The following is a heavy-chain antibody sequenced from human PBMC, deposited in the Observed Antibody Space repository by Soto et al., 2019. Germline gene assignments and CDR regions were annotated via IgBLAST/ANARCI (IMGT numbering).Heavy chain of an antibody. Sequence: PSETLSLTCTVFGGSIDSYYWSWTRQAPGKGLEWIGHISDSGTTNYNPSLGSRVTISVDRSRKLFSLKLSSVTAADTAVYFCARDRWTARANWFDPRGPGTLVTVSS. D-gene: IGHD3-16*02. V-gene: IGHV4-59*12. CDR1: GGSIDSYY. CDR2: ISDSGTT. J-gene: IGHJ5*02. CDR3: ARDRWTARANWFDP.